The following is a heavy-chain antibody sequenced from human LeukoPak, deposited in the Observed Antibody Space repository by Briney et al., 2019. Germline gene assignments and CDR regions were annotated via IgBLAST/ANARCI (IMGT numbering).Heavy chain of an antibody. V-gene: IGHV1-18*01. CDR3: ARGPYCGGDCSNYYYYYMDV. Sequence: ASVKVSCKASGYTFTSYGISWVRQAPRQGLEGMGWISAYNGNTNYAQKLQGRVTMTTDTSTSTAYMELRSLRSDDTAVYYCARGPYCGGDCSNYYYYYMDVWGKGTTVTVSS. CDR2: ISAYNGNT. CDR1: GYTFTSYG. J-gene: IGHJ6*03. D-gene: IGHD2-21*01.